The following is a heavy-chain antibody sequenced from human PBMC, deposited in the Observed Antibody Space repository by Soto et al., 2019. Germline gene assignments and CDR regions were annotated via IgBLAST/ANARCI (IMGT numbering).Heavy chain of an antibody. J-gene: IGHJ6*03. V-gene: IGHV4-61*05. Sequence: SETLSLTCTVSGVSISSCSYYWGGIRQPPGKGLEWIGYIYYSGSTNYNPSLKSRVTISVDTSKNQFSLKLSSVTAADTAVYYCARLLNSSWDYYYYYYMDVWGKGTTVTVSS. CDR1: GVSISSCSYY. CDR3: ARLLNSSWDYYYYYYMDV. D-gene: IGHD6-13*01. CDR2: IYYSGST.